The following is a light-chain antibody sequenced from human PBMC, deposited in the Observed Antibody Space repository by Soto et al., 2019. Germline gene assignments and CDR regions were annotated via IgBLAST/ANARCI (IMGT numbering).Light chain of an antibody. CDR3: SSYTSGALYV. CDR2: DVS. Sequence: QSVLTQPASVSGSPGQSITISCTGTNSDVGGYNYVSWFQQHPGKAPKLMIYDVSDRPSGVSNRFSGSKSGNTASLTISGLQAEDEAAYYCSSYTSGALYVFGTGTKVTVL. V-gene: IGLV2-14*01. CDR1: NSDVGGYNY. J-gene: IGLJ1*01.